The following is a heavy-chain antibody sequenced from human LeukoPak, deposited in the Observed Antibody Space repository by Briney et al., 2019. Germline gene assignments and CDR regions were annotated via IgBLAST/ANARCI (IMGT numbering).Heavy chain of an antibody. CDR2: IIPIFGTA. CDR1: GGTFSSYA. J-gene: IGHJ4*02. Sequence: GASVKASCKASGGTFSSYAISWVRQAPGQGLEWMGGIIPIFGTANYAQKFQGRVTITADESTSTAYMELSSLRSEDTAVYYCAGSPRRYYDSSGYYYAGYWGQGTLVTVSS. V-gene: IGHV1-69*01. CDR3: AGSPRRYYDSSGYYYAGY. D-gene: IGHD3-22*01.